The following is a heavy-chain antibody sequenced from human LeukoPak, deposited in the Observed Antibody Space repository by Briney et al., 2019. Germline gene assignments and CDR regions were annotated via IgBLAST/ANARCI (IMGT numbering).Heavy chain of an antibody. D-gene: IGHD2-8*01. V-gene: IGHV3-15*01. J-gene: IGHJ4*02. CDR2: IKSKTDGGTT. CDR1: GFTFSNAW. CDR3: TTGYCTNGVCYSFDY. Sequence: GGSLGLSCAASGFTFSNAWMSWVRQAPGKGLEWVGRIKSKTDGGTTDYAAPVKGRFTISRDDSKNTLYLQMNSLKTEDTAVYYCTTGYCTNGVCYSFDYWGQGTLVTVSS.